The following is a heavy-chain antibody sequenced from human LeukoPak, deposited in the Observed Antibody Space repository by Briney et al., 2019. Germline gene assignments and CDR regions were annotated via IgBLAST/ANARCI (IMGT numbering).Heavy chain of an antibody. CDR3: TRDLGYGNGGNY. CDR1: GGSFSTNA. CDR2: LIPVFDTG. Sequence: ASVKVSCMASGGSFSTNAISWVRQAPGQGLEWMGALIPVFDTGTYSQKFQDRLTITADQSTSTVYMELSSLTSEDTAVYYCTRDLGYGNGGNYWGQGTLVTVSS. V-gene: IGHV1-69*01. D-gene: IGHD5-18*01. J-gene: IGHJ4*02.